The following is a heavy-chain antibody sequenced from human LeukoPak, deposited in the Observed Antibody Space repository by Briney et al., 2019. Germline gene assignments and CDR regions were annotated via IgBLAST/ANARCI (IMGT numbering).Heavy chain of an antibody. J-gene: IGHJ4*02. CDR3: ASQKRYFDWLALDYYFDY. D-gene: IGHD3-9*01. CDR2: INPDSGGT. CDR1: GYTFTGYY. Sequence: GASVKVSCKASGYTFTGYYIHWVRQAPGQGLEWMGWINPDSGGTNYAQKFQGRVTMTRDTSISTAYMELSRLRSDDTAVYYCASQKRYFDWLALDYYFDYWGQGTLVTVSS. V-gene: IGHV1-2*02.